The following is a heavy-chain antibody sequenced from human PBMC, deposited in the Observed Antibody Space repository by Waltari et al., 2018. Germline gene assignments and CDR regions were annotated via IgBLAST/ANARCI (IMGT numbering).Heavy chain of an antibody. Sequence: EVQLVESGGGLVKPGGSLRLSCAASGFTFSSYSMTWVRQAPGKGLEWVSSISSSRSYIYYADAGKGRFTISRDNAKNSLYLQMNSLRAEDTAVYYCARVVPAAMGLDAFDIWGQGTMVTVSS. CDR1: GFTFSSYS. J-gene: IGHJ3*02. V-gene: IGHV3-21*01. D-gene: IGHD2-2*01. CDR2: ISSSRSYI. CDR3: ARVVPAAMGLDAFDI.